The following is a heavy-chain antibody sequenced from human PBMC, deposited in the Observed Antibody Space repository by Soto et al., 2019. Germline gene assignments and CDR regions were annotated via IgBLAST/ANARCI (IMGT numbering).Heavy chain of an antibody. CDR2: ISGSGGST. Sequence: SLRLSCASSLFTFSSYAMRLVLKSPLKWLEWVSAISGSGGSTYYADSVKGRFTISRDNSKNTLYLQMNSLRAEDTAVYYCAKDRLVLRYFDWLLYQAFDYWGQGTLVTVSS. CDR3: AKDRLVLRYFDWLLYQAFDY. CDR1: LFTFSSYA. J-gene: IGHJ4*02. V-gene: IGHV3-23*01. D-gene: IGHD3-9*01.